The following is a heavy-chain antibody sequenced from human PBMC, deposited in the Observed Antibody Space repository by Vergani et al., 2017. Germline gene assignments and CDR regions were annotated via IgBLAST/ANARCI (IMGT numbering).Heavy chain of an antibody. V-gene: IGHV3-11*06. CDR1: GFTFSDYY. D-gene: IGHD1-26*01. Sequence: QVQLVASGGGLVKPGGSLRLSCAASGFTFSDYYLSWIRQAPGKGLEWVSYISSSSSYIYYADSVKGRFTISRDNAKNSLYLQMNSLRAEDTAVYYCARSTSGGHYYYYYMDVWGKGTTVTVSS. CDR2: ISSSSSYI. J-gene: IGHJ6*03. CDR3: ARSTSGGHYYYYYMDV.